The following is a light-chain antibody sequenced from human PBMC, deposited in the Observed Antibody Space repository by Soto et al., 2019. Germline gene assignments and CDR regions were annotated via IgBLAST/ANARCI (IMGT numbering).Light chain of an antibody. J-gene: IGKJ5*01. V-gene: IGKV3D-15*01. CDR2: GAS. Sequence: VLRRCPATLSVAAWGKSVVLGGRSQSVRNNYLAWYQQKPGQAPRLLIYGASNRATGIPDRFICSGSGTEFTLRTRRLQSEDFAVYYCQQYNKWPITFGQGTRLEIK. CDR3: QQYNKWPIT. CDR1: QSVRNN.